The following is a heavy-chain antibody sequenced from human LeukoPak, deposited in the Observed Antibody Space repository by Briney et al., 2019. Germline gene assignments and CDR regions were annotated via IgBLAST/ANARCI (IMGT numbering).Heavy chain of an antibody. J-gene: IGHJ4*02. CDR2: IIPIFGTA. Sequence: SVKVSCKASGGTFSSYAISWVRQAPGQGLEWRGGIIPIFGTANYAQKFQGRVTITTDESTSTAYMELSSLRSEDTAVYYCARDRGIHYYYDSSGYYDYWGQGTLVTVSS. CDR3: ARDRGIHYYYDSSGYYDY. V-gene: IGHV1-69*05. D-gene: IGHD3-22*01. CDR1: GGTFSSYA.